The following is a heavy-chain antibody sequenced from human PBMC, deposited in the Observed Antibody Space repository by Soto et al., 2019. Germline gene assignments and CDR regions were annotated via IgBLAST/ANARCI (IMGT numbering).Heavy chain of an antibody. CDR3: AREIAARPVNYYYGMDV. Sequence: PVGSLRLSCAASGFTFSSYGMHWVRQAPGKGLEWVAVIWYDGSNKYYADSVKGRFTISRDNSKNTLYLQMNSLRAEDTAVYYCAREIAARPVNYYYGMDVWGQGTTVTVSS. CDR1: GFTFSSYG. D-gene: IGHD6-6*01. V-gene: IGHV3-33*01. J-gene: IGHJ6*02. CDR2: IWYDGSNK.